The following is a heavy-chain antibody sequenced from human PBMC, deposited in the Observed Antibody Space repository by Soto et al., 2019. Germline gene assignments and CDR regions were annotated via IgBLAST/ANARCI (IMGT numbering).Heavy chain of an antibody. CDR2: INPNNCNT. CDR1: GYTFSSYG. CDR3: ARVWPGAPFDY. J-gene: IGHJ4*02. Sequence: QVQLVQSGAEVKKPGASVKVSCKASGYTFSSYGISWVRQAPGQGLEWMGWINPNNCNTNYSQKVQGRVTMTKDTSTRSANMELMSLRSDDTSMYYCARVWPGAPFDYWGQGIPVTVSS. V-gene: IGHV1-18*01. D-gene: IGHD1-26*01.